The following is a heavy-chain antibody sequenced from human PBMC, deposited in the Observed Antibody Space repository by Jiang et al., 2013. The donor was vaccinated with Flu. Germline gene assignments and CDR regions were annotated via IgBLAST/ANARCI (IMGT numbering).Heavy chain of an antibody. D-gene: IGHD3-10*01. CDR2: IWYDRSNK. CDR3: ARKIWFGESTGDDAFDI. J-gene: IGHJ3*02. CDR1: GFTFSSYG. Sequence: QLVESGGGVVQPGRSLRLSCAASGFTFSSYGMHWVRQAPGKGLEWVAVIWYDRSNKYYADSVKGRFTISRDNSKNTLYLQMNSLRAEDTAVYYCARKIWFGESTGDDAFDIWGQGTMVTVSS. V-gene: IGHV3-33*08.